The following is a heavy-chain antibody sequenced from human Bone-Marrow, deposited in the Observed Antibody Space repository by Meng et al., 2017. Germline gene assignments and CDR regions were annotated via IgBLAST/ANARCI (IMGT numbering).Heavy chain of an antibody. CDR2: INTNTGNP. D-gene: IGHD3-22*01. V-gene: IGHV7-4-1*02. CDR1: GDIFTGHY. Sequence: ASVKVSCKASGDIFTGHYIHWVRQAPGQGLEWMGWINTNTGNPTYAQGFTGRFVFSLDTSVSTAYLQISSLKAEDTAVYYCARDGDYDSSVPEAFDIWGQGTMVTVSS. CDR3: ARDGDYDSSVPEAFDI. J-gene: IGHJ3*02.